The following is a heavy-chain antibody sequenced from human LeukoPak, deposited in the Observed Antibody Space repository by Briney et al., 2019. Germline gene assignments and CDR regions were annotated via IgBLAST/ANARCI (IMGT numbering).Heavy chain of an antibody. D-gene: IGHD3-10*01. CDR2: ISSSSNYI. Sequence: GGSLRLSCAASGFTFSSYWMHWVRQAPGKGLEWVSSISSSSNYIYYADSVKGRFTISRDNAKNSLYLQMNSLRAEDTAVYYCARVYFGSGSLNFDYWGQGTLVTVSS. J-gene: IGHJ4*02. CDR1: GFTFSSYW. V-gene: IGHV3-21*01. CDR3: ARVYFGSGSLNFDY.